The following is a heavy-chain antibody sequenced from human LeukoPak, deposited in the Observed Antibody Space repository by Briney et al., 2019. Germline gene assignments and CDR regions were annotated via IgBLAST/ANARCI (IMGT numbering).Heavy chain of an antibody. CDR3: AKGKIAAATQPPFDY. CDR2: ISYDGSNK. J-gene: IGHJ4*02. Sequence: GGSLRLSCAASGFTFSSYAMHWVRQAPGKGLEWVAVISYDGSNKYYADSVKGRFTISRDNSKNTLYLQMNSQRAEDTAVYYCAKGKIAAATQPPFDYWGQGTLVTVSS. D-gene: IGHD6-13*01. V-gene: IGHV3-30-3*01. CDR1: GFTFSSYA.